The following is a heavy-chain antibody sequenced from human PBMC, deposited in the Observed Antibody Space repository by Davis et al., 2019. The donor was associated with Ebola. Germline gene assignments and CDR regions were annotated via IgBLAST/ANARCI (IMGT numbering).Heavy chain of an antibody. J-gene: IGHJ4*02. CDR3: ARDPLHGSGWYGLFGDY. CDR1: GGFISSFY. Sequence: SETLSLTCNVSGGFISSFYWTWIRQSPQMGLEWIGNVYYTGSANYNPSVRSRATISVDTSKKQFSLSLKSVTAADTAVYYCARDPLHGSGWYGLFGDYWGQGTLVTVSS. D-gene: IGHD6-19*01. CDR2: VYYTGSA. V-gene: IGHV4-59*01.